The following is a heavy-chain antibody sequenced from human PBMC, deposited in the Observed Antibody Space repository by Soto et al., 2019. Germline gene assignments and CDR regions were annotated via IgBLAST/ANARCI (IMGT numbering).Heavy chain of an antibody. CDR2: ISGSGGTT. Sequence: EVQLLESGGGLVQPGRSLRLSCAASGFTFSSYAMSWVRQARGQGLDWVSAISGSGGTTYYADSVKGRFTISRDNSKNTLFLQMNSLRAEDTAVYYCAKFFVETGGSSGWPWSFHYWGQGTLVTVSS. CDR1: GFTFSSYA. CDR3: AKFFVETGGSSGWPWSFHY. V-gene: IGHV3-23*01. D-gene: IGHD6-25*01. J-gene: IGHJ4*02.